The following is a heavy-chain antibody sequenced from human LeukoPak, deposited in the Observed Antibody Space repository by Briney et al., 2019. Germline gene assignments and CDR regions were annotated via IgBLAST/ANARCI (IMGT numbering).Heavy chain of an antibody. CDR1: GGSFSGYY. V-gene: IGHV4-34*01. CDR2: INHSGST. D-gene: IGHD3-9*01. CDR3: AREGHDILTGYSYY. Sequence: PSETLSLTCAVYGGSFSGYYWSWIRQPPGKGLEWIGEINHSGSTNYNPSLKSRVTISVDTSKNQFSLKLSSVTAADTAVYYCAREGHDILTGYSYYWDQGTLVTVSS. J-gene: IGHJ4*02.